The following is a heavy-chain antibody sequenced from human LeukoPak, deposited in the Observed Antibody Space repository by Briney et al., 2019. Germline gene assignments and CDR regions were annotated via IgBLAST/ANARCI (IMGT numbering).Heavy chain of an antibody. D-gene: IGHD2-15*01. J-gene: IGHJ4*02. Sequence: GGSLRLSCAASGFTFSSYTMSCVRQAPGKGLEWVSAVSGSGGTTYYTDSVKGRFTISRDNSKNTPYLQMNSLRVEDTAVYYCVKEARYCNGGSCYAVLDYWGQGTLVTVSS. CDR3: VKEARYCNGGSCYAVLDY. V-gene: IGHV3-23*01. CDR2: VSGSGGTT. CDR1: GFTFSSYT.